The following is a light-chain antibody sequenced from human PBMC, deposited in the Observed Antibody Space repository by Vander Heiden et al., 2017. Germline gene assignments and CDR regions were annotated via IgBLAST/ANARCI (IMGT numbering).Light chain of an antibody. V-gene: IGKV1-33*01. CDR3: QQHNTVPYT. CDR2: DAS. Sequence: DIQMTQSLSSLSASVGDRVTITCQASQAIANYLNWYQQKPGKAPKLLIYDASNLETGVPSRFSGSGSGTDFTFSISSLQPEDIATYYCQQHNTVPYTFGQGTKLEI. CDR1: QAIANY. J-gene: IGKJ2*01.